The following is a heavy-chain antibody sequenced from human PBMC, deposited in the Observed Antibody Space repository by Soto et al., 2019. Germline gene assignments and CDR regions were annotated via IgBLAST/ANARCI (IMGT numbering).Heavy chain of an antibody. V-gene: IGHV3-33*01. CDR2: IWYDGSNK. CDR1: GFTFSSYG. CDR3: ARDLEVSSWSEVPDY. D-gene: IGHD6-13*01. Sequence: QVQLVESGGGVVQPGRSLRLSCAASGFTFSSYGMHWVRQAPGKGLEWVAVIWYDGSNKYYADSVKGRFTISRDNSKNTLYLQMNSLRAEDTAVYYCARDLEVSSWSEVPDYWGQGTLVTVSS. J-gene: IGHJ4*02.